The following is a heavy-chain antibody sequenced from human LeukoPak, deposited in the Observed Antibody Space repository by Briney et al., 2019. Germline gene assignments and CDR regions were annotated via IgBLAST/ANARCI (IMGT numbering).Heavy chain of an antibody. CDR3: ARSLVATYYYYGMDV. D-gene: IGHD5-12*01. J-gene: IGHJ6*02. CDR1: GFTFSSYG. V-gene: IGHV3-33*01. Sequence: GGSLRLSCAASGFTFSSYGMHWVRQAPGKGLEWVAVIWYDGSNKYYADSVKGRFTISRDNSKNTLYLQMNSLRAEDTAVYYCARSLVATYYYYGMDVWGQGTTVTVSS. CDR2: IWYDGSNK.